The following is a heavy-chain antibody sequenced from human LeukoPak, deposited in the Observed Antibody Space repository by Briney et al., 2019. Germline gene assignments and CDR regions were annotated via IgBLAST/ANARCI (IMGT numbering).Heavy chain of an antibody. CDR1: VYIFTSYW. CDR2: IYPGDSDT. V-gene: IGHV5-51*01. Sequence: KPGASLKISCKGSVYIFTSYWIGWVRQLPGKGLEWMGIIYPGDSDTRYSPSFQGQVTISADKSISTAYLQWSSLKASDTAMYYCARSEGHPTFDYWGQGTLVTVPS. J-gene: IGHJ4*02. CDR3: ARSEGHPTFDY.